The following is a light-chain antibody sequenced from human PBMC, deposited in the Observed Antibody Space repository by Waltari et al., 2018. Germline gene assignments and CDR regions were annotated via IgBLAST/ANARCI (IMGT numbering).Light chain of an antibody. CDR2: GAT. CDR1: QSISNK. CDR3: LQYSNWPLYS. J-gene: IGKJ2*01. Sequence: EIVMTQYQASLSVSPGERAIFSCRASQSISNKLAWYQQKLGQAPRLLIFGATNSASGVPARFSGSGSGTEFTLTISSLQSEDFVFYYCLQYSNWPLYSFGQGTKLEIK. V-gene: IGKV3-15*01.